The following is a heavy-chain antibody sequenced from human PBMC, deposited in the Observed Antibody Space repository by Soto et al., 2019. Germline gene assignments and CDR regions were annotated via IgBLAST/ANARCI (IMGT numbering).Heavy chain of an antibody. CDR3: AGPQYLGSGPYSYYYGMEV. CDR2: ISSDGNRK. V-gene: IGHV3-30*04. D-gene: IGHD3-10*01. Sequence: QVQLVESGGGVVQPGRSLRLSCAASGFSFSSYAMYWVRQAPGKGLECVSVISSDGNRKYHADSVKGRFTLSRDYSNNTLYLQIHSLRVEDTAVYYCAGPQYLGSGPYSYYYGMEVWGHGTTVTVSS. J-gene: IGHJ6*02. CDR1: GFSFSSYA.